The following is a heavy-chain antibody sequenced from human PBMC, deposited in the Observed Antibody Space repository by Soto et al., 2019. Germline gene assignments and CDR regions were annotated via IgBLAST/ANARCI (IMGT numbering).Heavy chain of an antibody. J-gene: IGHJ3*02. V-gene: IGHV3-21*01. CDR1: GFTFSSYS. D-gene: IGHD2-21*01. CDR3: ARDSTLFVYRAHDAFDI. Sequence: GGSLRLSCAASGFTFSSYSMNWVRQAHGKGLEWVSSISSSSSYIYYADSVKGRFTISRDNAKNSLYLQMNSLRAEDTAVYYCARDSTLFVYRAHDAFDIWGQGTMVTVSS. CDR2: ISSSSSYI.